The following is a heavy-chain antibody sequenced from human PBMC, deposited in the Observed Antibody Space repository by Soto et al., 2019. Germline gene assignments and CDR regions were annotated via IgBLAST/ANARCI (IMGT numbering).Heavy chain of an antibody. CDR3: AREAWYDFWSGPGWFDP. V-gene: IGHV3-66*01. Sequence: GGSLRLSCAASGFTVSSHYMSWVRQAPGKGLEWVSVIYSGGNTYYADSVKGRFTISRDNSKNALYLQMNSLRVEDTAVYYCAREAWYDFWSGPGWFDPWGQGTLVTVS. CDR1: GFTVSSHY. J-gene: IGHJ5*02. CDR2: IYSGGNT. D-gene: IGHD3-3*01.